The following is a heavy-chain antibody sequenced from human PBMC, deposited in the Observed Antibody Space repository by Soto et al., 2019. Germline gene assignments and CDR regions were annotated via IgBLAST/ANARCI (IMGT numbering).Heavy chain of an antibody. CDR3: ADSGFDY. J-gene: IGHJ4*02. D-gene: IGHD2-21*01. V-gene: IGHV3-23*01. CDR2: ISGSGGST. CDR1: RLTFSRYT. Sequence: PCLSCAASRLTFSRYTISWVRQAPGKGLEWVSAISGSGGSTYYADSVKGRFTISRDSSKNTLYLQMNSLRAEDTAVYYCADSGFDYWGQGTLVTVSS.